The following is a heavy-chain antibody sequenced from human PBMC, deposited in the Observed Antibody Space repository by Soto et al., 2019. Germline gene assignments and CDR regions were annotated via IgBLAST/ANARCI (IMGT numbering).Heavy chain of an antibody. J-gene: IGHJ4*02. CDR3: ARIILIAGYYYDSSGCQIDY. CDR2: IYYSGST. CDR1: GGSISSSSYY. D-gene: IGHD3-22*01. Sequence: QLQLQESGPGLVKPSETLSLTCTVSGGSISSSSYYWGWIRQPPGKGLEWIGSIYYSGSTYYNPSLKSRVTISVDTSKNQFSLKLSSVTAADTAVYYCARIILIAGYYYDSSGCQIDYWGQGTLVTVSS. V-gene: IGHV4-39*01.